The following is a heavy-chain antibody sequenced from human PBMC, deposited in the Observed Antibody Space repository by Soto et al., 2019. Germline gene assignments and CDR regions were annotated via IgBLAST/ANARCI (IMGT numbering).Heavy chain of an antibody. Sequence: SVKVSCKASGGTFSSYTISWVRQAPGQGLEWMGRIIPILGVANYAQKFQGRVTITADKSTSTAYMELSSLRSEDTAVYYCARDPPGYCSSTSCYGGGTGWFDPWGQGTLVTVSS. CDR3: ARDPPGYCSSTSCYGGGTGWFDP. J-gene: IGHJ5*02. D-gene: IGHD2-2*01. CDR2: IIPILGVA. V-gene: IGHV1-69*04. CDR1: GGTFSSYT.